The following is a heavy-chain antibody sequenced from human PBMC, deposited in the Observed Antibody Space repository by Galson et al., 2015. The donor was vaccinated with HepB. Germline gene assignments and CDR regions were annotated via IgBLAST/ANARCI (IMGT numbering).Heavy chain of an antibody. J-gene: IGHJ6*03. Sequence: SVKVSCKASGGTFSSYAISWVRQAPGQGLEWMGGIIPTFGTANYAQKFQGRVTITADESTSTAYMELSSLRSEDTAVYYCASGYCSSTSCYRFPFMDVWGKGTTVTVSS. D-gene: IGHD2-2*02. CDR1: GGTFSSYA. V-gene: IGHV1-69*13. CDR3: ASGYCSSTSCYRFPFMDV. CDR2: IIPTFGTA.